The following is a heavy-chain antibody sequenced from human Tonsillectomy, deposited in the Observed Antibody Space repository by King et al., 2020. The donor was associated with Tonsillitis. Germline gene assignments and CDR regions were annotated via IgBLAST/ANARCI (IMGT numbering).Heavy chain of an antibody. Sequence: VQLVESGGGLVQPGGSLRLSSAASGFTFSSYAMSWVRQAPGRGLEWVSAISGSGGSTFYADSVKGRFTISRDNSKNTLCLQMNSLRAEDTAVYYCAKDVRSGYDCWGLGDSYFDLWGRGTLVTVSS. J-gene: IGHJ2*01. CDR1: GFTFSSYA. CDR3: AKDVRSGYDCWGLGDSYFDL. D-gene: IGHD5-12*01. V-gene: IGHV3-23*04. CDR2: ISGSGGST.